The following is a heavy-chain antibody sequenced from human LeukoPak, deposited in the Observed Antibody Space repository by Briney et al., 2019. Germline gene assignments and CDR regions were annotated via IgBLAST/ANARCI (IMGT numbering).Heavy chain of an antibody. Sequence: SETLSLTCAVSGYSISSGYYWGWIRQPPGKGLEWIGSIYHSGSTYYNPSLKSRVTISVDTSKNQFSLKLSSVTAADTAVYYCASDYTAMVRGENYWGQGTPVTVSS. CDR1: GYSISSGYY. CDR2: IYHSGST. J-gene: IGHJ4*02. D-gene: IGHD5-18*01. CDR3: ASDYTAMVRGENY. V-gene: IGHV4-38-2*01.